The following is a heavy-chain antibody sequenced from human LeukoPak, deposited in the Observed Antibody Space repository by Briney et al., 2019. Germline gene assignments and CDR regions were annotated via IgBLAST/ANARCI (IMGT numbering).Heavy chain of an antibody. CDR3: ARDRSYYYGSGSQNPPFDY. D-gene: IGHD3-10*01. CDR1: GYTFTSYG. J-gene: IGHJ4*02. Sequence: GASVKVSCKASGYTFTSYGISWVRQAPGQGLEWMGWISAYNGNTNYAQKLQGRVTMTTDTSTSTAYMELRSLRSDDTAVYYCARDRSYYYGSGSQNPPFDYWGQGTLVTVSS. V-gene: IGHV1-18*04. CDR2: ISAYNGNT.